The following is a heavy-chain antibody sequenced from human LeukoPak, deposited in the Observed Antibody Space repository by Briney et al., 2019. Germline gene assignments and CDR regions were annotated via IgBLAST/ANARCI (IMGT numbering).Heavy chain of an antibody. D-gene: IGHD6-13*01. V-gene: IGHV3-21*01. J-gene: IGHJ5*02. CDR1: GFTFSSYS. CDR2: ISSSSSYI. CDR3: ARGPFKAYSSSWYIGWFDP. Sequence: GGSLRLSCAASGFTFSSYSMNWVRQPPGKGLEWVSSISSSSSYIYYADSVKGRFTISRDNAKNSLYLQMNSLRAEDTAVYYCARGPFKAYSSSWYIGWFDPWGQGTLVTVSS.